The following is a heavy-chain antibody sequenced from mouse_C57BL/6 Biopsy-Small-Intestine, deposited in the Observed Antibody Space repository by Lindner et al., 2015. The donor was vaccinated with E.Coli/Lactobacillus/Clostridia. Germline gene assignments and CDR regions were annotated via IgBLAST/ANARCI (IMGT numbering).Heavy chain of an antibody. J-gene: IGHJ1*03. V-gene: IGHV1-9*01. Sequence: VQLQESGAELMKPGASVKLSCKATGYTFTGYWIEWVKQRPGHGLEWIGEILPGSGSTTYNEKFKGKATFTADTSSNTAYMQLSSLTTEDSAIYYCARQFCYNGGTYRWYFDVWGTGTTVTVSS. D-gene: IGHD1-1*02. CDR2: ILPGSGST. CDR1: GYTFTGYW. CDR3: ARQFCYNGGTYRWYFDV.